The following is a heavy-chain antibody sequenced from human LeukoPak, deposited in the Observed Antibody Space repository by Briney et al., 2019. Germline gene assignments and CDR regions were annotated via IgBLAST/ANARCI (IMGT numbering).Heavy chain of an antibody. J-gene: IGHJ6*02. CDR2: IYYSGST. CDR1: GGSISSYY. D-gene: IGHD3-3*01. CDR3: ARMESDYYYYYGMDV. Sequence: PSETLSLTCTVSGGSISSYYWSWIRQPARKGLEWIGYIYYSGSTNYNPSLKSRVTISVDTSKNQFSLKLSSVTAADTAVYYCARMESDYYYYYGMDVWGQGTTVTVSS. V-gene: IGHV4-59*01.